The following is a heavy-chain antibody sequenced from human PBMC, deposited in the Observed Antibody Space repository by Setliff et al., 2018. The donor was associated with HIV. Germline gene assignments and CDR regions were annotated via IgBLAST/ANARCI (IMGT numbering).Heavy chain of an antibody. CDR2: IFYTGNT. Sequence: ETLSLTCTVSGGSISGHYWSWIRQPPGKGLEWIGYIFYTGNTNYNPSLKSRVTISVDTSKNQFFLKPSSVTAADTAVYYCVRGYCSSTTCYDDYYYMDVWGKGSTVTVSS. CDR3: VRGYCSSTTCYDDYYYMDV. V-gene: IGHV4-59*11. CDR1: GGSISGHY. D-gene: IGHD2-2*01. J-gene: IGHJ6*03.